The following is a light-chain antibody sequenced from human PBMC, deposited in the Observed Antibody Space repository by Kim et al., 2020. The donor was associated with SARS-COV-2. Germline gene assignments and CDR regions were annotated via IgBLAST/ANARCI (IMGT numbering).Light chain of an antibody. CDR3: QQYGSPWT. CDR1: QSVSTSS. Sequence: LCPGERATLSCRASQSVSTSSLAWYQQKPGQAPRLLIYGASSRATGIPDRFSGSGSGTDFTLTISRLEPEDFAVYYCQQYGSPWTFGQGTKVEIK. J-gene: IGKJ1*01. CDR2: GAS. V-gene: IGKV3-20*01.